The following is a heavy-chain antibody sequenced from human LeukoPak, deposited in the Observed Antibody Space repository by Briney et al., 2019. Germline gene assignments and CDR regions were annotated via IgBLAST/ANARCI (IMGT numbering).Heavy chain of an antibody. V-gene: IGHV1-69*04. CDR3: ARAGYNHYFDY. Sequence: SVKVSCKASGGTFSSYAISWVRQAPGQGLEWMGRIIPILGIANYAQKFQGRVTTTADKSTSTAYMELSSLRSEDTAVYYCARAGYNHYFDYWGQGTLVTVSS. CDR2: IIPILGIA. CDR1: GGTFSSYA. D-gene: IGHD5-18*01. J-gene: IGHJ4*02.